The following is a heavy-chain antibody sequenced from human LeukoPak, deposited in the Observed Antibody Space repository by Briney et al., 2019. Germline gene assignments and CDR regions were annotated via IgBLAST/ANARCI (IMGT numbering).Heavy chain of an antibody. J-gene: IGHJ4*02. CDR3: ARRLAYYYDSSGPFDY. V-gene: IGHV4-34*01. D-gene: IGHD3-22*01. CDR1: GGSFSGYY. Sequence: NSSETLPLTCAVYGGSFSGYYWSWIRQPPGKGLEWIGEINHSGSTNYNPSLKSRVTISVDTSKNQFSLKLSSVTAADTAVYYCARRLAYYYDSSGPFDYWGQGTLVTVSS. CDR2: INHSGST.